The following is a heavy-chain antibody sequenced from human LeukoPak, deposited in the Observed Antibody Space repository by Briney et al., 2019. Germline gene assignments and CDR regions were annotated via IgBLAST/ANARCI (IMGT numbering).Heavy chain of an antibody. D-gene: IGHD3-22*01. CDR3: ARMNWDDSSGYYGPHLDY. CDR1: GYTFTGYY. Sequence: ASVKVSCKASGYTFTGYYMHWVRQAPGQGLEWMGRINPNSGDTNYAQKFQGRVTMTRDTSISTAYMELSRLRYDTAVYYCARMNWDDSSGYYGPHLDYWGQGTLVTVSS. CDR2: INPNSGDT. J-gene: IGHJ4*02. V-gene: IGHV1-2*02.